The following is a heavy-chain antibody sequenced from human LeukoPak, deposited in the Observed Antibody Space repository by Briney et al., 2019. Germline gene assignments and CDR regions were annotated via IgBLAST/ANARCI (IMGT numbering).Heavy chain of an antibody. CDR3: ARDYGGNSGWFDP. D-gene: IGHD4-23*01. J-gene: IGHJ5*02. Sequence: SETLSLTCTVSGYSISSGYYWGWIRQPPGKGLEWIGSIYHSGSTYYNPSLKSRVTISVDTSKNQFSLKLSSVTAADTAVYYCARDYGGNSGWFDPWGQGTLVTVSS. CDR2: IYHSGST. CDR1: GYSISSGYY. V-gene: IGHV4-38-2*02.